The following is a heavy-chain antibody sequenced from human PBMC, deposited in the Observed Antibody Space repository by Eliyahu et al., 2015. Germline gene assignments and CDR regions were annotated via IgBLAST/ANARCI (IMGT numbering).Heavy chain of an antibody. V-gene: IGHV3-15*01. CDR2: IKAKTDGGTT. D-gene: IGHD2-21*02. CDR3: TTVAAVMTVVFGY. J-gene: IGHJ4*02. CDR1: GFTFNXAW. Sequence: EVHLVESGGGLVKPGGSLRLSCXASGFTFNXAWMSWVRQAPGKGLEWVGRIKAKTDGGTTDHAAPVKGRFTISRDDSKNTLYLQMNSLKMEDTAVYYCTTVAAVMTVVFGYWGQGTLVTVSS.